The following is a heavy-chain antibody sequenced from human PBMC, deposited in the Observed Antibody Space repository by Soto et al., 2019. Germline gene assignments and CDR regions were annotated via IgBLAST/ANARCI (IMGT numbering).Heavy chain of an antibody. Sequence: ASVKVSCKVSGYTLTELSMHWVRQAPGKGLEWMGGFDPEDGETIYAQKFQGRVTMTEDTSTDTAYMELSSLRSEDTAVYYCAAGGVTMIVVAAHAFDIWGQGTMVTVSS. V-gene: IGHV1-24*01. D-gene: IGHD3-22*01. CDR1: GYTLTELS. CDR2: FDPEDGET. J-gene: IGHJ3*02. CDR3: AAGGVTMIVVAAHAFDI.